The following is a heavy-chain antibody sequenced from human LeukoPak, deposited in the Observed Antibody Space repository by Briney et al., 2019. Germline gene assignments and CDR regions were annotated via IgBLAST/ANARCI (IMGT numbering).Heavy chain of an antibody. V-gene: IGHV3-23*01. CDR1: GFTFSSYA. D-gene: IGHD5-24*01. J-gene: IGHJ4*02. CDR2: ISGSGGST. Sequence: PGGSLRLSCAASGFTFSSYAMSWVRQAPGKGLEWVSAISGSGGSTYYADSVKGRFTISRDNSKNTLYLQMNSLRAEDTAVYYCARGGDGYTDYFDYWGQGTLVTVSS. CDR3: ARGGDGYTDYFDY.